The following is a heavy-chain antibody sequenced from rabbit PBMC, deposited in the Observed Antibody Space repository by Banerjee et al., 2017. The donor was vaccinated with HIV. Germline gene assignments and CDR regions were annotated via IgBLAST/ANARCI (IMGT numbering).Heavy chain of an antibody. J-gene: IGHJ3*01. Sequence: QSLEESGGGLVQPGASLTLTCTASGFDLSSYYYMCWVRQAPGKGLEWIECINTGSGKTYYTSWAKGRFTISKTSSTTVTLQMTSLTAADTATYFCARDGVGYTFDLELWGQGTLVTVS. CDR3: ARDGVGYTFDLEL. CDR2: INTGSGKT. CDR1: GFDLSSYYY. V-gene: IGHV1S40*01. D-gene: IGHD3-1*01.